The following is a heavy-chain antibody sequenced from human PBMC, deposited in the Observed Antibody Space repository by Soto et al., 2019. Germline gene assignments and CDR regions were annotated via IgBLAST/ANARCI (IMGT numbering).Heavy chain of an antibody. Sequence: EVQLLESGGGLVQPGGSLRLSCAASGFTFSSYAMSWVRQAPGKVLEWASAISGSGGSTYYADSVNGRFTISRDNSKNTLYLQMNSLRADDTAVYYCAKDLWVTTVTTYFEIEYYFDYWGQGTLVTVSS. CDR3: AKDLWVTTVTTYFEIEYYFDY. CDR1: GFTFSSYA. CDR2: ISGSGGST. J-gene: IGHJ4*02. D-gene: IGHD4-17*01. V-gene: IGHV3-23*01.